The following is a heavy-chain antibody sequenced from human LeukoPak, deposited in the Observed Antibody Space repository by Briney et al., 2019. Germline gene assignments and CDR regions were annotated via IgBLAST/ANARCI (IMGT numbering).Heavy chain of an antibody. D-gene: IGHD5-18*01. V-gene: IGHV4-34*01. Sequence: PSETLSFTCAVYGGSFSGYYWSWIRQPPGKGLEWIGEINHSGSTNYNPSLKSRVTISVDTSKNQFSLELSSVTAADTAVYYCARRTWIQLWLDYWGQGTLVTVSS. CDR2: INHSGST. J-gene: IGHJ4*02. CDR3: ARRTWIQLWLDY. CDR1: GGSFSGYY.